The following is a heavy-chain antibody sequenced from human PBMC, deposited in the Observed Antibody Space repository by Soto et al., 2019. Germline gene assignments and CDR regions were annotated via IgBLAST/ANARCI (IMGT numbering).Heavy chain of an antibody. V-gene: IGHV1-69*14. CDR3: ARGPDNEGYFDY. J-gene: IGHJ4*02. CDR1: GGTFSNYA. Sequence: QVRLVQSEAEVKKPGSSVKVSCKASGGTFSNYAITWVRQAPGQGLEWMGVIILPFGTPNYAQTFQGRATITADKSMSTAYMELSGLRSEDTAVYYCARGPDNEGYFDYWGRGTLVTVSS. D-gene: IGHD1-1*01. CDR2: IILPFGTP.